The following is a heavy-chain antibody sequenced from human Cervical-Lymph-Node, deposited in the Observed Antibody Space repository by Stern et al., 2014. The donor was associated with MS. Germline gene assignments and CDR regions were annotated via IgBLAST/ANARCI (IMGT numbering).Heavy chain of an antibody. CDR1: GYSFPSHA. CDR3: ASRDAHDAFDI. Sequence: QVQLLQPGSELKKPGASVKVSCEASGYSFPSHAMNWVRQAPGQGLEWMGWINPHTGNPTYAQGFTGRFVFSLDTSVKTAYLQISSLKAEDTAVYYCASRDAHDAFDIWGQGTMVTVSS. V-gene: IGHV7-4-1*02. J-gene: IGHJ3*02. CDR2: INPHTGNP. D-gene: IGHD5-24*01.